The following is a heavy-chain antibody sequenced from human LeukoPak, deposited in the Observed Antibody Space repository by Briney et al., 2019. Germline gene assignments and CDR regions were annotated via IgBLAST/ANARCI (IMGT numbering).Heavy chain of an antibody. D-gene: IGHD5-18*01. Sequence: GGSLKISCKGSGYSLTRYWIGWVGPMPGKGLEWMGIIYPGDSDTKYSPSFQGQVTISADKSISTAYLQWNSLKASDTAMYYCARRSGYSYASHYFDYWGQGTLVTVSS. CDR1: GYSLTRYW. CDR2: IYPGDSDT. V-gene: IGHV5-51*01. J-gene: IGHJ4*02. CDR3: ARRSGYSYASHYFDY.